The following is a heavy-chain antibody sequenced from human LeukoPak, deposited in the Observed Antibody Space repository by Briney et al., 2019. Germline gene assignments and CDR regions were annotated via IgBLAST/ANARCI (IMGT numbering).Heavy chain of an antibody. CDR1: EFVLRPYT. V-gene: IGHV3-23*01. Sequence: RAGGSLRLSCAASEFVLRPYTIHWVRQAPGKGLEWVSVISGSGSSTYYADSVKGRFTISRDNSKNTLYLQMNGLRAEDTAVYYCAKPLEFDWFSPSPFDYWGQGTLVTVSS. D-gene: IGHD3-9*01. CDR2: ISGSGSST. J-gene: IGHJ4*02. CDR3: AKPLEFDWFSPSPFDY.